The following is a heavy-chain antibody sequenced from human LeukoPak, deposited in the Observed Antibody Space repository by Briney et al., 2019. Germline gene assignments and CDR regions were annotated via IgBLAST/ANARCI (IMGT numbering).Heavy chain of an antibody. CDR1: GFTFSNYA. V-gene: IGHV3-30-3*02. CDR3: AKRTPRYLEDAFDI. J-gene: IGHJ3*02. CDR2: ISYDGSKK. D-gene: IGHD1-20*01. Sequence: GGSLRLSCAASGFTFSNYAMHWVRQTPGKGLEWVAVISYDGSKKWYADSVKGRFTVSRDNSKNTLYLQMNSLRAEDTAVFYCAKRTPRYLEDAFDIWGQGTMVTVSS.